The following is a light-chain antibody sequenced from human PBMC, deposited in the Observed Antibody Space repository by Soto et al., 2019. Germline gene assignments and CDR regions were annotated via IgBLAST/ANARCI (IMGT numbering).Light chain of an antibody. J-gene: IGKJ1*01. CDR2: KAS. Sequence: DIQMTKSPSTLSGSVGDRVTITCRASQTISSWLAWYQQKPGKAPKLLIYKASTLKSGVPSRFSGSGSGTEFTFTISSLQPDDFATYYCQHYNSYSEAFGQGTKVELK. CDR1: QTISSW. CDR3: QHYNSYSEA. V-gene: IGKV1-5*03.